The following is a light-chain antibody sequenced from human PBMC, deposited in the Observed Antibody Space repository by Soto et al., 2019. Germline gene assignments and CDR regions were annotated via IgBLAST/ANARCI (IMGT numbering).Light chain of an antibody. J-gene: IGKJ1*01. CDR1: QTISSNN. V-gene: IGKV3-20*01. Sequence: EIVLTQSPGTLSVSPGERATLSCRASQTISSNNLAWYQQQPGQAPSLLIYGTSSRATGMPDRCSGSGSGTDFTSTISRLEPEVYAMYYCQQFGSWTFGQGTKVEI. CDR3: QQFGSWT. CDR2: GTS.